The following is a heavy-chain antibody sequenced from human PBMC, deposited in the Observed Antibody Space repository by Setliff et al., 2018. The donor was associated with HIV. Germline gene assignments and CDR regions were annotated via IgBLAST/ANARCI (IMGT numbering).Heavy chain of an antibody. CDR3: ARKHATLPFDY. J-gene: IGHJ4*01. CDR1: HYTFTSYG. V-gene: IGHV1-18*01. CDR2: INANDGTT. D-gene: IGHD3-16*01. Sequence: ASVKVSCKAFHYTFTSYGVTWVRQAPGQGLEWMGWINANDGTTSYAQKFQGRVTMTRDTSTSTAYMELRSLTSDDTAVYYCARKHATLPFDYWGQGTLLTVSS.